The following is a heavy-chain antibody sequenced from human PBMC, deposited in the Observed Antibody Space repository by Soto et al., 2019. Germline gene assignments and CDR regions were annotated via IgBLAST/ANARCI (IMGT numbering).Heavy chain of an antibody. J-gene: IGHJ6*02. D-gene: IGHD5-12*01. CDR2: IYYSGST. V-gene: IGHV4-59*12. CDR1: GGSTSSYY. Sequence: SETLSLTCTVSGGSTSSYYWSWIRQPPGKGLEWIGYIYYSGSTNYNPSLKSRVTISVDTSKNQFSLQLNSVTPEDTAVYYCARDRFEWLRHWAYYYYYGMDVWGQGTTVTVSS. CDR3: ARDRFEWLRHWAYYYYYGMDV.